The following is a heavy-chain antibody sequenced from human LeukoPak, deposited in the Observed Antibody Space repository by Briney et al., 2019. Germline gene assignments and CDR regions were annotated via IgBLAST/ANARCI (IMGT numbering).Heavy chain of an antibody. CDR1: GGSINSGDYY. CDR2: IYHSGST. D-gene: IGHD2-2*01. J-gene: IGHJ4*02. CDR3: ARAGQGYCTSASCYLSLDY. V-gene: IGHV4-39*07. Sequence: SETLSLTCTVSGGSINSGDYYWGWIRQPPGKGLEWIGQIYHSGSTNYNPSLKSRVAISVDKSKNQFSLNLNSVTAADTAVYYCARAGQGYCTSASCYLSLDYWGQGTLVTVSS.